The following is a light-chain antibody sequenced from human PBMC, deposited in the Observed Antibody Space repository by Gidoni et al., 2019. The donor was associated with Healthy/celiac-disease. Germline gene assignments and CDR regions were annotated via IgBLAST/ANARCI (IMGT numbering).Light chain of an antibody. CDR1: STNIGSNT. CDR2: SNN. Sequence: QSVLTQPPSASGTPGQRVTIPCSGSSTNIGSNTVNWYQQLPGTAPKLLIYSNNQRPSGVPDRFSGSKSGTSASLAISGLQSEDEADYYCAAWDDSLNGRLVGGGTKLTVL. J-gene: IGLJ2*01. V-gene: IGLV1-44*01. CDR3: AAWDDSLNGRL.